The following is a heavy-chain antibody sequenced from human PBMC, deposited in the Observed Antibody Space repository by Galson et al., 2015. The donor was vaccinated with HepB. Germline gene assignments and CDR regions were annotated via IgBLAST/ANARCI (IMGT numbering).Heavy chain of an antibody. CDR1: GFTFSSYS. V-gene: IGHV3-48*02. Sequence: SLRLSCAASGFTFSSYSMNWVRQAPGKGLEWVSYISSSSTIYYADSVRGRFTISRDNAKNSLYLQMNSLRDEDTAVYYCARVTVDTAMVADWYFDLWGRGTLVTVSS. D-gene: IGHD5-18*01. CDR3: ARVTVDTAMVADWYFDL. CDR2: ISSSSTI. J-gene: IGHJ2*01.